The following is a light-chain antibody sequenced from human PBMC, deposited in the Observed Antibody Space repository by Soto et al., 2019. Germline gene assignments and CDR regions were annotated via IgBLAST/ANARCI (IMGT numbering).Light chain of an antibody. CDR1: QDITNY. CDR3: QQYDNYPLT. J-gene: IGKJ4*01. CDR2: GAS. V-gene: IGKV1-33*01. Sequence: DIQMTQSPSSLSASVGDRVTITCQASQDITNYLNWYQQKPGKAPKLLIYGASNLEIGVPSRFSGSGSGADFTFTINSLQPEDIATYYCQQYDNYPLTFGGGTKVEI.